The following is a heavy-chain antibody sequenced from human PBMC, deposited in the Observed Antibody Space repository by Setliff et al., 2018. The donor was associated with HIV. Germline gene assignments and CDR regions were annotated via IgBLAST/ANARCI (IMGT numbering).Heavy chain of an antibody. J-gene: IGHJ6*03. CDR1: GFTFGDFC. D-gene: IGHD4-17*01. CDR2: ISSKRTSI. Sequence: GGPLRLSCETSGFTFGDFCMNWVRQAPGKGLEWISYISSKRTSIYYADSVKGRFTISRDNDRNSLYLQMNGLRAEDTAVYYCARGPTTVTNYYYYYMDVWGKGTTVTVS. CDR3: ARGPTTVTNYYYYYMDV. V-gene: IGHV3-48*01.